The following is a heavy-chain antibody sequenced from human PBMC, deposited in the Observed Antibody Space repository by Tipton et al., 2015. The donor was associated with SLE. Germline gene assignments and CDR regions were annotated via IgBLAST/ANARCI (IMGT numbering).Heavy chain of an antibody. CDR3: VNFPGY. Sequence: TLSLTCTLSNGSISSYFWTWVRQPPGKGLEWIGSLSESGSTYYNPSLESRVTISLDRSKSLFSLILTSVSAPDTAVYYCVNFPGYWGQGTLVTVSS. V-gene: IGHV4-59*05. CDR2: LSESGST. J-gene: IGHJ4*02. D-gene: IGHD6-13*01. CDR1: NGSISSYF.